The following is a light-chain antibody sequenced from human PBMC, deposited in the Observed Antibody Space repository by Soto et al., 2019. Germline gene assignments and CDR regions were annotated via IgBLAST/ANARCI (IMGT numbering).Light chain of an antibody. CDR2: GAS. V-gene: IGKV3-20*01. J-gene: IGKJ1*01. Sequence: IVLTQSPGPLSFSPGERANLSCRPSQSVSSSYLAWYQQKPGQAPRLLIYGASSRATGIPDRFSGSGSGTDFTLTISRLEPEDFAVYYCQQYGSSPPWTFGQGTKVDI. CDR3: QQYGSSPPWT. CDR1: QSVSSSY.